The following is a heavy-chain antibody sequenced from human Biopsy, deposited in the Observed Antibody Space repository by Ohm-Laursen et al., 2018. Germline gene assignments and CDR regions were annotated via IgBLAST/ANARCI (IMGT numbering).Heavy chain of an antibody. CDR1: DASASSGRCY. CDR3: ARAPADQYAARNYYSSHAFDM. V-gene: IGHV4-61*01. J-gene: IGHJ3*02. Sequence: SVTLSLTCTVSDASASSGRCYRTWTRQPPRKPLARIGYFYYSGSTRYNTSLESRLTISMDTSKNEVSLRLTSMTAAETAVYFCARAPADQYAARNYYSSHAFDMWGQGTKVTVSS. CDR2: FYYSGST. D-gene: IGHD3-10*01.